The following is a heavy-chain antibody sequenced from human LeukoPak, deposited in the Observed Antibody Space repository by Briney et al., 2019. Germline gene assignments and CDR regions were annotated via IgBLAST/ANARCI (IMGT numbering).Heavy chain of an antibody. CDR2: IYHSGST. V-gene: IGHV4-38-2*01. CDR3: ARQFEQWLVPVEFDY. D-gene: IGHD6-19*01. CDR1: GYSISSGYY. J-gene: IGHJ4*02. Sequence: SETLSLTCAVSGYSISSGYYWGWIRQPPGKGLEWIGSIYHSGSTYYNPSLKSRVTISVDTSKNQFSLKLSSVTAADTAVYYCARQFEQWLVPVEFDYWGQGTLVSVSS.